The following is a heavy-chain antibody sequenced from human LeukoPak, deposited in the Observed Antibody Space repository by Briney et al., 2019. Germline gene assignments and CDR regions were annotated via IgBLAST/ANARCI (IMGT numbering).Heavy chain of an antibody. Sequence: GGSLRLSCEASGLTPFNFPMNWVRKAPGKGLEWVSHIRSDGTITYADSVKGRFTISRDDAKTSVYLQMNSLRDEDTAMYYCARDNIWAFDIWGQGTTVTVSS. J-gene: IGHJ3*02. CDR1: GLTPFNFP. CDR3: ARDNIWAFDI. CDR2: IRSDGTI. V-gene: IGHV3-48*02. D-gene: IGHD3-9*01.